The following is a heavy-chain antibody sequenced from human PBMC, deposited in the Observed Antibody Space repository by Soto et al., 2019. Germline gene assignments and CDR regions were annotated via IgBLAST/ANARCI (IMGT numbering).Heavy chain of an antibody. Sequence: GGSLRLSCAASGFTFDSHWMSWVRQAPGRSLEWVANINTGGNEKYHVDSVEGRFDISRDNPKNSLYLEMNSLRAEDTAMYYCAGLDTSMVTTAGYWGPGTLVTVSS. D-gene: IGHD5-18*01. J-gene: IGHJ4*02. CDR3: AGLDTSMVTTAGY. CDR1: GFTFDSHW. CDR2: INTGGNEK. V-gene: IGHV3-7*01.